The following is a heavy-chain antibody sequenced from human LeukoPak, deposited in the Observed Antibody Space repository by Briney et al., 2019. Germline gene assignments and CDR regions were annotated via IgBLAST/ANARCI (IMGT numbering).Heavy chain of an antibody. CDR3: ARVRDGSQDY. J-gene: IGHJ4*02. Sequence: GGSLRLSCAASGFTFSNYEMNWVRQAPGKGLEWVSYITSSGSTIYYADSVKGRFTISRDNAKNSLYLQMNSLRADDTAVYYCARVRDGSQDYWGQGTLVTVSS. CDR2: ITSSGSTI. V-gene: IGHV3-48*03. D-gene: IGHD5-24*01. CDR1: GFTFSNYE.